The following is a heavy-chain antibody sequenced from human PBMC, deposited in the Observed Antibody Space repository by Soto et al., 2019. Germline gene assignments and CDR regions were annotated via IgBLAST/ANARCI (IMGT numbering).Heavy chain of an antibody. Sequence: QVQLQQWGAGLLKPSETLALTCGVYRGSFSGFYWSWVRQTPGGGLEWIGEINHSGTTNYNPSFLNRVTISVDKSTNNFSLKMTSVTAADAAVYYCARGRGYVYGSNFYGLDVWGQGTTVTVSS. CDR3: ARGRGYVYGSNFYGLDV. D-gene: IGHD6-25*01. V-gene: IGHV4-34*01. J-gene: IGHJ6*02. CDR2: INHSGTT. CDR1: RGSFSGFY.